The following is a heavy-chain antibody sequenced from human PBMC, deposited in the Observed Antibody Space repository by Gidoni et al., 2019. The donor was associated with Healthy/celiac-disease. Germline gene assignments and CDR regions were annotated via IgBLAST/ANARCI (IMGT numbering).Heavy chain of an antibody. Sequence: QVQLQESGPGLVKPSQTLSLTCTVSGGSISSGSYYWSWIRQPAGKGLEWIGRIYTSGSTNYNPSLKSRVTISVDTSKNQFSLKLSSVTAADTAVYYCASAASGSYGDYFDYWGQGTLVTVSS. J-gene: IGHJ4*02. CDR2: IYTSGST. CDR1: GGSISSGSYY. V-gene: IGHV4-61*02. CDR3: ASAASGSYGDYFDY. D-gene: IGHD1-26*01.